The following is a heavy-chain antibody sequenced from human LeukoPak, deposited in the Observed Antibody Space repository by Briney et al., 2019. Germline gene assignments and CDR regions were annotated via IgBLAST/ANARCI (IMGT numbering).Heavy chain of an antibody. Sequence: GGSLRLSCAASGFTFDDYGMSWVRQAPGKGLEWVSGINWNGGSTGYADSVKGRFTISRDNAKNSLYLQMNSLRAEDTAVYYCAREYCSGGSCYLRFDYWGQGTLVTVSS. CDR2: INWNGGST. V-gene: IGHV3-20*04. J-gene: IGHJ4*02. CDR3: AREYCSGGSCYLRFDY. CDR1: GFTFDDYG. D-gene: IGHD2-15*01.